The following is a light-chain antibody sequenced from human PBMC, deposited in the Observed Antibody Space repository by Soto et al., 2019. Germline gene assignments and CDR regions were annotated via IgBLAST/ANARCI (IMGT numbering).Light chain of an antibody. V-gene: IGKV3-20*01. CDR3: QQYGSSPWT. CDR1: QSVSSSY. Sequence: EIVLTQSPGTLSLSPGERATLSSRASQSVSSSYLAWYQQKPGQAPRPLIYGASSRAIGIPDRFSGSGSGTDFTLTISRLEPVDFAVYYCQQYGSSPWTFGQGTKVEIK. J-gene: IGKJ1*01. CDR2: GAS.